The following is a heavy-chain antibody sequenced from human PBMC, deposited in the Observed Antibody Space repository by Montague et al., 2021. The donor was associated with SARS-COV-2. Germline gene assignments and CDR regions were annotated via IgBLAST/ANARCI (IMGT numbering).Heavy chain of an antibody. CDR3: ARTTVVTPYYYYAMDV. CDR2: IHYRGST. J-gene: IGHJ6*02. Sequence: SETLSLTCTVSDDSINNKTYFWDWIRQPPGKGLDWIGSIHYRGSTHYNPSLKSRLTISVDTSRNQFSLKLSSVTAADTAVYFCARTTVVTPYYYYAMDVWGQGTTVTVSS. D-gene: IGHD4-23*01. CDR1: DDSINNKTYF. V-gene: IGHV4-39*01.